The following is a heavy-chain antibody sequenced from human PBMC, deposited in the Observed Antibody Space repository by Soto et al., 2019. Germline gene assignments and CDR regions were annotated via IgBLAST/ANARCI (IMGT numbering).Heavy chain of an antibody. CDR2: ISYDGKDK. J-gene: IGHJ4*02. CDR1: GFTFRTYG. V-gene: IGHV3-30*18. D-gene: IGHD3-10*01. Sequence: GGSLRLSCAVSGFTFRTYGMHWVRQAPGKGLEWVAVISYDGKDKYHADSVKGRFTISRDNSKNTLYLQMNSLRAEDTAVYYCAKDRDSYGSVYYFDYWGQGTLVTVSS. CDR3: AKDRDSYGSVYYFDY.